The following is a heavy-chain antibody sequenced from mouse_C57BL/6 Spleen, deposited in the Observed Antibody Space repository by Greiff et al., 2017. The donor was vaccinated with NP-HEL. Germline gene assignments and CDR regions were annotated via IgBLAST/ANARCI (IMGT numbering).Heavy chain of an antibody. CDR1: GYSITSGYY. CDR3: ARVDYYGSSFYWYFDV. J-gene: IGHJ1*03. D-gene: IGHD1-1*01. CDR2: ISYDGSN. Sequence: EVQLVESGPGLVKPSQSLSLTCSVTGYSITSGYYWNWIRQFPGNKLEWMGYISYDGSNNYNPSLKNRISITRDTSKNQFFLKLNTVTTEDTATYYCARVDYYGSSFYWYFDVWGTGTTVTVSS. V-gene: IGHV3-6*01.